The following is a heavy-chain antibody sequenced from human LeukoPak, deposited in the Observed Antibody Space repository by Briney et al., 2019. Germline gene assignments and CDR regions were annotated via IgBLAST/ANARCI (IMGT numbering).Heavy chain of an antibody. D-gene: IGHD3-16*02. Sequence: PSETLSLTCTVSGGSISSYYWSWIRQPAGKGLEWIGRIYTSGSTNYNPSLKSRVTMSVDTSKNQFSLKLSSVTAADTAVYYCARESNDYVWGSYRYTPMIDYWGQGTLVTVSS. J-gene: IGHJ4*02. CDR2: IYTSGST. CDR1: GGSISSYY. CDR3: ARESNDYVWGSYRYTPMIDY. V-gene: IGHV4-4*07.